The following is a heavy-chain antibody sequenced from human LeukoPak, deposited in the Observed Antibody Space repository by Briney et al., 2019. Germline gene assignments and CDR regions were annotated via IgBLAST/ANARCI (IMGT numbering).Heavy chain of an antibody. CDR2: INLNSGGT. D-gene: IGHD3-10*01. J-gene: IGHJ4*02. CDR1: GYTFTGYY. V-gene: IGHV1-2*02. CDR3: ARSGAYGSGSYLSY. Sequence: ASVKVSCKASGYTFTGYYMHWVRQAPGQGLEWMGWINLNSGGTNYAQKFQGRVTMTRDTSISTAYMELGSLRSDDTAVYYCARSGAYGSGSYLSYWGQGTLVTVSS.